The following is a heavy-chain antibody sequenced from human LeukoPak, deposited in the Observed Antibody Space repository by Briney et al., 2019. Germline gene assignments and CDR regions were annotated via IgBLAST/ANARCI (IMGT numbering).Heavy chain of an antibody. CDR1: GYTFTGYY. J-gene: IGHJ5*02. CDR2: INPNSGGT. Sequence: GASVKVSCKASGYTFTGYYMHWVRQAPGQGLEWMGRINPNSGGTNYAQKFQGRVTMTRDTSISTAYMVLSRLRSDDTAVYYCARDRQLNLGGPNWFDPWGQGTLVTVSS. D-gene: IGHD3-16*01. CDR3: ARDRQLNLGGPNWFDP. V-gene: IGHV1-2*06.